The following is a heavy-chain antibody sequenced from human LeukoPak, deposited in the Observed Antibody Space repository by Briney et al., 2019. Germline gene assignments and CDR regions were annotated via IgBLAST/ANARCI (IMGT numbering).Heavy chain of an antibody. V-gene: IGHV1-69*05. CDR2: IIHIFGTA. Sequence: SVKVSCKASGGTFSSYAISWVRQAPGQGLEWMGGIIHIFGTANYAQKFQGRVTITTDESTSTAYMELSSLRSEDTAVYYCATQTYYYDSSGYYSFDYWGQGTLVTVSS. CDR1: GGTFSSYA. CDR3: ATQTYYYDSSGYYSFDY. J-gene: IGHJ4*02. D-gene: IGHD3-22*01.